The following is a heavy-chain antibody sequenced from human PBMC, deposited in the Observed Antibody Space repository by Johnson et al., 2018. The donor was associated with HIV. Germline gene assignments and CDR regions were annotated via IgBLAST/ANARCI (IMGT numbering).Heavy chain of an antibody. J-gene: IGHJ3*02. CDR2: ISYDGNNE. CDR1: GFTFSTYA. V-gene: IGHV3-33*08. D-gene: IGHD2-15*01. Sequence: QVQLVESGGGVVQPGRSLRLSCVASGFTFSTYAMHWVRPAPGKGLEWVAVISYDGNNEYYAHSVKGRFTISTDNPKNTLSRQMHSLGAEDTAVYYCARAWAACSGGSCRGNAFDIWGQGTMVTVSS. CDR3: ARAWAACSGGSCRGNAFDI.